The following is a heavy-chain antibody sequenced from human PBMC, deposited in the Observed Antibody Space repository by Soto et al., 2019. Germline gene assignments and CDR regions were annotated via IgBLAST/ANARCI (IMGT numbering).Heavy chain of an antibody. Sequence: SETLSLTCTVSGGSISSYYWSWIRQPPGKGLEWSGYIYYSGSTNYNPSLKSRVTISVDTSKNQFSLKLSSVTAADTAVYYCARSPGVAARLFDYWGQGTLVTVSS. CDR2: IYYSGST. D-gene: IGHD6-6*01. V-gene: IGHV4-59*01. CDR1: GGSISSYY. J-gene: IGHJ4*02. CDR3: ARSPGVAARLFDY.